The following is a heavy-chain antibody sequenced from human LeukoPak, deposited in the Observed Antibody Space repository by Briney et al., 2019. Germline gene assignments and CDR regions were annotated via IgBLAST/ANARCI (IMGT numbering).Heavy chain of an antibody. J-gene: IGHJ4*02. CDR1: GFNFNTYS. D-gene: IGHD6-6*01. CDR2: ISSTSNYI. Sequence: GGSLRLSCAVSGFNFNTYSMNWVRQAPGKGPEWVSSISSTSNYIYYAESVKGRFAVSRDNAKNSLYLQMNSLRPEDTAVYYCAKDYIVSSSPIYYFDYWGQGTLVTVSS. CDR3: AKDYIVSSSPIYYFDY. V-gene: IGHV3-21*01.